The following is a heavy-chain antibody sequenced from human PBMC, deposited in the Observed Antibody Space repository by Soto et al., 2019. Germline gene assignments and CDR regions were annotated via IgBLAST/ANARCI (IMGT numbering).Heavy chain of an antibody. Sequence: EVQLVESGGGVVQPGGSLRLSCAASGFTFSSYWMHWVRQAPGKGLVWVSRVNPDGSDTSYADSVKGRFTISRENAKNTLYLRMNSLRAEDTAVYYCARVAVGSYYFDYWGQGTLLTVSS. CDR2: VNPDGSDT. D-gene: IGHD6-13*01. CDR1: GFTFSSYW. CDR3: ARVAVGSYYFDY. V-gene: IGHV3-74*01. J-gene: IGHJ4*02.